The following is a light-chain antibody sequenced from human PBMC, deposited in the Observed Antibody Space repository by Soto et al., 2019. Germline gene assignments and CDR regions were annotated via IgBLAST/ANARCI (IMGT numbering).Light chain of an antibody. CDR2: EVS. Sequence: QSALTQPASVSGSPGQSITISCTGTSSDVGGYNYVSWYQQHPGKAPKFMIYEVSNRPSGVSNRFSGSKSGNTASLTISGLQAEDEADYYCSSYTSSGTPWVFGGGTKLTVL. CDR1: SSDVGGYNY. CDR3: SSYTSSGTPWV. J-gene: IGLJ3*02. V-gene: IGLV2-14*01.